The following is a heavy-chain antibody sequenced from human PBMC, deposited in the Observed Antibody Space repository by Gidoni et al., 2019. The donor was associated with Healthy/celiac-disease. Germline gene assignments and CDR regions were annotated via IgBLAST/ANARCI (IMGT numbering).Heavy chain of an antibody. Sequence: QVQLVASGGGLVKPGGSLRLSCAASGFPFSPYYISLIRQAPGKGLEWVSYISSSGSTIYYADSVKGRLTIARDNAKNALYLQMNSLRAEDTAVYYCARDQSGDVWSGGSGMDVWGQGTTVTVSS. V-gene: IGHV3-11*01. CDR3: ARDQSGDVWSGGSGMDV. D-gene: IGHD3-3*01. CDR2: ISSSGSTI. CDR1: GFPFSPYY. J-gene: IGHJ6*02.